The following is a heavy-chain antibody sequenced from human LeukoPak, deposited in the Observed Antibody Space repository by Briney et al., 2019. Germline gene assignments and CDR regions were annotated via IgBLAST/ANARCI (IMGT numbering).Heavy chain of an antibody. CDR1: GSTFTSYY. Sequence: ASVKVSCKASGSTFTSYYMHWVRQAPGQGLEWMGIINPSGGSTSYAQKFQGRVTMTRDTSTSTVYMELSSLRSEDTAVYYCARESYTYDSSGYPPYYFDYWGQGTLVTVSS. CDR3: ARESYTYDSSGYPPYYFDY. D-gene: IGHD3-22*01. V-gene: IGHV1-46*01. J-gene: IGHJ4*02. CDR2: INPSGGST.